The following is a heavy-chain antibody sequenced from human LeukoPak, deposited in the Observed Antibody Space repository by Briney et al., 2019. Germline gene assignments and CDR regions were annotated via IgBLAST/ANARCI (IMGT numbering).Heavy chain of an antibody. Sequence: TGGSLRLSCAASGFTFSSYSMNWVRQAPGKGLEWVSSISSSSSYIYYADSVKGRFTISRDNAKNSLYLQMNSLRAEDTAVYYCARERASSSWTLFGYWGQGTLVTVSS. CDR2: ISSSSSYI. CDR1: GFTFSSYS. CDR3: ARERASSSWTLFGY. J-gene: IGHJ4*02. D-gene: IGHD6-13*01. V-gene: IGHV3-21*01.